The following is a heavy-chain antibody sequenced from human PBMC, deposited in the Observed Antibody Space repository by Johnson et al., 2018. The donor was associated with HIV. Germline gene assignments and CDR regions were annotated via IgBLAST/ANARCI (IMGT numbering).Heavy chain of an antibody. CDR3: ARGGIIHDAFDI. D-gene: IGHD1-1*01. CDR2: ISYDGSNK. V-gene: IGHV3-30*03. J-gene: IGHJ3*02. Sequence: QVQLVESGGGLVQPGGSLRLSCAASGFTFSRYWMSWVRQAPGKGLEWVAVISYDGSNKYFADSVKGRFTISRDNSKNTLYLQMSSLRAEDTAVYYCARGGIIHDAFDIWGQGTMVTVSS. CDR1: GFTFSRYW.